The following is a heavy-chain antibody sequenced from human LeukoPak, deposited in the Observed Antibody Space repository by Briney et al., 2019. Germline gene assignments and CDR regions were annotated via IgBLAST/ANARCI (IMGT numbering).Heavy chain of an antibody. CDR1: GFTFSSYS. CDR3: ARDMPGYYDSGGFDY. D-gene: IGHD3-22*01. V-gene: IGHV3-48*04. Sequence: GSLRLSCAASGFTFSSYSMNWVRQAPGKGLEWASYISSSSSTIYYADSVKGRFTISRDNAKNSLYLQMNSLRAEDTAVYYCARDMPGYYDSGGFDYWGQGTLVTVSS. J-gene: IGHJ4*02. CDR2: ISSSSSTI.